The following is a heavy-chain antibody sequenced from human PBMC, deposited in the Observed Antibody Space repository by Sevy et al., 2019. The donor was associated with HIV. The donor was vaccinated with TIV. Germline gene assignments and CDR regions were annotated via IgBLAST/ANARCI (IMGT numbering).Heavy chain of an antibody. CDR3: ARGVGNSYGYDPDY. J-gene: IGHJ4*02. V-gene: IGHV4-34*01. CDR2: INHSGST. Sequence: SETLSLTCVVYRGSFTGYYWSWIRQPPGKGLEWIGEINHSGSTTYNPSLKSRVTISVDTSKNQFSLRLTSVTAADTAVYYCARGVGNSYGYDPDYWGQGTLVTVSS. D-gene: IGHD5-18*01. CDR1: RGSFTGYY.